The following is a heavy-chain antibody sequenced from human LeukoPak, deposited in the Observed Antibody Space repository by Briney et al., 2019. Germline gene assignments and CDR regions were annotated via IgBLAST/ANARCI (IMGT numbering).Heavy chain of an antibody. CDR3: ARMAYSYGYRDAFDI. Sequence: SETLSLTCTVSGGSISSSSYYWGWIRQPPGKGLEWIGSIYYSGSTYYNPSLKSRVTISVDTSKNQFSLKLSSVTAADTAVYYCARMAYSYGYRDAFDIWGQGTMVTVSS. D-gene: IGHD5-18*01. CDR1: GGSISSSSYY. J-gene: IGHJ3*02. CDR2: IYYSGST. V-gene: IGHV4-39*07.